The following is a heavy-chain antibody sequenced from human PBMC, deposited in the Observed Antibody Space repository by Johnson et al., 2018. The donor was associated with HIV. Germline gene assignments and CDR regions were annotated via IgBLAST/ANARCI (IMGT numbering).Heavy chain of an antibody. CDR2: ISGSGGRT. D-gene: IGHD3-3*01. V-gene: IGHV3-23*04. CDR3: ARESGHAFDI. Sequence: VQLVESGGGLVQRGGSLRLSCAASGFTFKTWIRQAPGKGLEWVSAISGSGGRTYYADSVKGRFTISRDNSKNTRYLQMNSLRAEDTAVYYGARESGHAFDIWGQGTVVTVSS. J-gene: IGHJ3*02. CDR1: GFTFK.